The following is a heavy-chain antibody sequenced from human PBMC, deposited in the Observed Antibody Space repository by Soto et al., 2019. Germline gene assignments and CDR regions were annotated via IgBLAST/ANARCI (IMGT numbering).Heavy chain of an antibody. Sequence: QVQLVESGGGVVQPGRSLRLSCAASGFTFSSYGMHWVRQAPGKGLEWVAVISYDGSNKYYADSVKGRFTNSRDNSKNTLYLQMNSLRAEDTAVYYCARVPSSSGRAHFDYWGQGTLVTVSS. D-gene: IGHD2-15*01. V-gene: IGHV3-30-3*01. CDR2: ISYDGSNK. CDR3: ARVPSSSGRAHFDY. CDR1: GFTFSSYG. J-gene: IGHJ4*02.